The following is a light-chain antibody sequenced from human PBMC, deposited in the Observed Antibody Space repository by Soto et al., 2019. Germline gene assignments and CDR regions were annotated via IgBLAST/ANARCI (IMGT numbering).Light chain of an antibody. Sequence: QSALTQPASVSGSPGQSITISCTGTSSDVGGYNYVSWYQQHPGKAPKLMIYEVSNRPSGVSNRFSGSKSGNTAPLTISGLQAEDEADYYCSSYTSSGTPYVFGTGTKVTVL. CDR1: SSDVGGYNY. CDR3: SSYTSSGTPYV. CDR2: EVS. J-gene: IGLJ1*01. V-gene: IGLV2-14*01.